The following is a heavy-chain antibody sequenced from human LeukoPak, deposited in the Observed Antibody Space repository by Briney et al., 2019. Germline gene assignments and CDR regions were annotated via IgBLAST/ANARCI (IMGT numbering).Heavy chain of an antibody. D-gene: IGHD2-15*01. Sequence: GRSLRLSCAASGFTFDDYAMHWVRQAPGKGLEWVSGISWNSGSIGYADSVKGRFTISRDNAKNSLYLQMNSLRAEDMALYYCAKEGYWGTGGGGFDYWGQGTLVTVSS. CDR2: ISWNSGSI. J-gene: IGHJ4*02. CDR1: GFTFDDYA. CDR3: AKEGYWGTGGGGFDY. V-gene: IGHV3-9*03.